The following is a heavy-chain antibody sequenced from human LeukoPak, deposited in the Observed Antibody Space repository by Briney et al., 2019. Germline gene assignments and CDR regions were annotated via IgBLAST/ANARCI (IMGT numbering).Heavy chain of an antibody. V-gene: IGHV4-4*07. CDR3: ARTSPDIVPEYYYYMDV. Sequence: PSETLSLTCTVSGGSISSYYWSWIRQPAGKGLEWIGRIYTSGSTNYNPSLKSRVTMSVDTSKNQFSLKLSSVTAADTALYYCARTSPDIVPEYYYYMDVWGKGTTVTVSS. CDR1: GGSISSYY. CDR2: IYTSGST. J-gene: IGHJ6*03. D-gene: IGHD2-8*01.